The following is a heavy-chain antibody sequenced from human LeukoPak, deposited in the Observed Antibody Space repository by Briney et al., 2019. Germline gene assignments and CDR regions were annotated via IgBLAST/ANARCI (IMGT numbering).Heavy chain of an antibody. Sequence: GASVKVSCKASGYTFTSYAMNWVRQAPGQGLEWMGWINTNTGDPTYAQGFTGRFVFSLDTSVSTAYLQISSLKAEDTAVYYCARDGPQYCSSTSCYAEGALYYYYMDVWGKGTTVTVSS. CDR2: INTNTGDP. CDR3: ARDGPQYCSSTSCYAEGALYYYYMDV. CDR1: GYTFTSYA. J-gene: IGHJ6*03. V-gene: IGHV7-4-1*02. D-gene: IGHD2-2*01.